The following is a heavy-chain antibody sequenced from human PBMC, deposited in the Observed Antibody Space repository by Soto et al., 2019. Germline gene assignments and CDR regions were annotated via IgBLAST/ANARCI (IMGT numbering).Heavy chain of an antibody. CDR3: ARGAASGSGNDAFDL. Sequence: EVQLVESGGGLVQPGGSLRLSCAASGFTLRTYWMHWVRQAPGKGLVWVSRMHTDGTTTTYADSVKGRFTISRDNDKNTLYRQKNSLRAEDTAIYYCARGAASGSGNDAFDLWGQGTMVTVSS. CDR1: GFTLRTYW. V-gene: IGHV3-74*01. CDR2: MHTDGTTT. D-gene: IGHD6-13*01. J-gene: IGHJ3*01.